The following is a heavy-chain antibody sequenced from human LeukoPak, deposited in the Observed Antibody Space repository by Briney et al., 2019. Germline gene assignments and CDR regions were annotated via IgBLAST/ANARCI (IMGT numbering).Heavy chain of an antibody. D-gene: IGHD2-15*01. CDR3: AKEMVVAAALDY. J-gene: IGHJ4*02. CDR2: ISWDGGTT. V-gene: IGHV3-43*01. Sequence: GGSLRLSCAASGFTFDDYTMYWVRHAPGKGLEWVSLISWDGGTTYYADSVKGRFTISRDNSKNSLYLQMNSLRTEDTALYYCAKEMVVAAALDYWGQGTRVTVSS. CDR1: GFTFDDYT.